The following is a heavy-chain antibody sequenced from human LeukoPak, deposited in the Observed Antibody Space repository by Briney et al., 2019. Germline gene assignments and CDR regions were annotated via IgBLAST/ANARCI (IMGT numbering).Heavy chain of an antibody. D-gene: IGHD5-24*01. CDR3: GRDDHYNYNGTDV. CDR2: IGPTGDT. J-gene: IGHJ6*02. CDR1: GFIFTNYD. Sequence: GGSLRLSCAASGFIFTNYDMHWVRQTPGKGLEWVSAIGPTGDTYYADSVRGRFTTSRESAKNSFYLQMNSLRAGDTVVYYCGRDDHYNYNGTDVWGQGTTVIVSS. V-gene: IGHV3-13*01.